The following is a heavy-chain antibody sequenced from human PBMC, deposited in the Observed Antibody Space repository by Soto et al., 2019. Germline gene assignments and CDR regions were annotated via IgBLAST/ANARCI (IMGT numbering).Heavy chain of an antibody. CDR2: IFFTGNT. D-gene: IGHD2-15*01. J-gene: IGHJ4*02. Sequence: PSETLSLTCTVSGGSISSLSYYRGWIRQPPGKGLEWIGSIFFTGNTYYNPSLESRVAISVDTSRNHFSLTVNSVTAADTAVYYCASRHCSGGNCYNPGFDSWAKGILVTFSS. V-gene: IGHV4-39*02. CDR1: GGSISSLSYY. CDR3: ASRHCSGGNCYNPGFDS.